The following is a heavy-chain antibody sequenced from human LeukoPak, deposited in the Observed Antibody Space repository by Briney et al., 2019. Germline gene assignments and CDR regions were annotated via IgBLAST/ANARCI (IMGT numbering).Heavy chain of an antibody. V-gene: IGHV4-39*01. Sequence: WIRQSPGKGLEWIGSIRYSGNTYYNPSLKSRVTISVDTSKNQFSLKLTSVTAADTTVYYCARHADSGFGELAFDYWGQGTLVTVSS. CDR3: ARHADSGFGELAFDY. CDR2: IRYSGNT. J-gene: IGHJ4*02. D-gene: IGHD3-10*01.